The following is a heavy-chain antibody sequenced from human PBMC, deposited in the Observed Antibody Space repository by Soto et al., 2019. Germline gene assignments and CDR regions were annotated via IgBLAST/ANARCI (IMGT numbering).Heavy chain of an antibody. J-gene: IGHJ4*02. CDR2: IWNDGSNE. V-gene: IGHV3-33*01. CDR3: ARDQTDSGGYSDS. Sequence: QVQLVESGGGVVQPGGSLRLSCEASGFNFSSYGIRWVRQAPGKGLEWVAIIWNDGSNEYYADSVKGRFTISRDNSKNTVYLQVSKLRAEATAVYFCARDQTDSGGYSDSWGQGTLVTVSS. CDR1: GFNFSSYG. D-gene: IGHD3-22*01.